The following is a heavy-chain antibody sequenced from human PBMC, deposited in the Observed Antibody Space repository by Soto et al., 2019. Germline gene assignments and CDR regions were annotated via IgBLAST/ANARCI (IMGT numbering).Heavy chain of an antibody. Sequence: QVQLVQSGAEVKKPGSSVKVSCKASGGTFSSYAISWVRQAPGQGLEWMGGIIPIFGTANYAQKFQGRVTITADEYTSTSYMELSSLRPEDTAVYYYASRIPGVEEVWFHPWGQVGLLTVSS. D-gene: IGHD2-21*01. V-gene: IGHV1-69*12. CDR1: GGTFSSYA. J-gene: IGHJ5*02. CDR2: IIPIFGTA. CDR3: ASRIPGVEEVWFHP.